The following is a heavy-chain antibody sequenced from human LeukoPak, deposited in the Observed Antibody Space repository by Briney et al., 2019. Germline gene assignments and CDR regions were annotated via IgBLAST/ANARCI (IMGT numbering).Heavy chain of an antibody. CDR1: GYTFTSYG. Sequence: ASVKVSCKASGYTFTSYGISWVRQAPGQGLEWMGWISAYSGNTNYAQKLQGRVTMTTDTSTSTAYMELRSLRSDDTAVYYCARDDIVVVPAPIGGLDYWGQGTLVTVSS. CDR3: ARDDIVVVPAPIGGLDY. CDR2: ISAYSGNT. D-gene: IGHD2-2*01. V-gene: IGHV1-18*01. J-gene: IGHJ4*02.